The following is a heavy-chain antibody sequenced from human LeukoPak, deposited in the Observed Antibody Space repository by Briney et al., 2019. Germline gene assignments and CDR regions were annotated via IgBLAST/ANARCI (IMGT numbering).Heavy chain of an antibody. V-gene: IGHV4-34*01. CDR3: AGEGITMVRGVKGY. CDR1: GGSFSGYY. CDR2: INHSGST. J-gene: IGHJ4*02. D-gene: IGHD3-10*01. Sequence: PSETLSLTCAVYGGSFSGYYWSWIRQPPGKGLDWIGEINHSGSTNYNPSLKSRGTRSVDTSKNHFSLKLSSVTAADTAVYYCAGEGITMVRGVKGYWGQGTLVTVSS.